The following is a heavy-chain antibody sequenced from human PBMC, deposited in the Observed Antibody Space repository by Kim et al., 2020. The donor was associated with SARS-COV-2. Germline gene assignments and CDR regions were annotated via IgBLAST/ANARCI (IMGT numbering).Heavy chain of an antibody. J-gene: IGHJ4*02. Sequence: GGSLRLSCAGSGFTFGSAHMHSVRQAPGKGLEWVALLSADESNKDSVDYVNGRFTVSRDNSQNTLFLQIDSLRAEDPAVYYCARDGHSSGRAGSFDYWGQETLVNVSS. CDR1: GFTFGSAH. CDR3: ARDGHSSGRAGSFDY. D-gene: IGHD3-22*01. V-gene: IGHV3-30*03. CDR2: LSADESNK.